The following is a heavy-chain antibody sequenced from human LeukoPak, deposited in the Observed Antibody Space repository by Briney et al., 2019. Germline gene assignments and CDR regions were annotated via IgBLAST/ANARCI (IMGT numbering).Heavy chain of an antibody. J-gene: IGHJ6*02. CDR2: ISYDGSNK. D-gene: IGHD3-10*01. CDR3: AKDLTTMVRGVMYGMDV. V-gene: IGHV3-30*18. CDR1: GFTFSSYG. Sequence: GGSLRLSCAASGFTFSSYGMHWVRQAPGKGLEWGAVISYDGSNKYYADSVKGRFTISRDNFKNTLYLQMNSLRAEDPAVYYCAKDLTTMVRGVMYGMDVWGQGTTVTVSS.